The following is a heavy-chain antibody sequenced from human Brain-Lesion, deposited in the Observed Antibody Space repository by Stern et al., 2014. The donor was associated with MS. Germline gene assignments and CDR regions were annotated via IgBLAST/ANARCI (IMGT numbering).Heavy chain of an antibody. D-gene: IGHD2-2*01. CDR1: GYTFSSYD. J-gene: IGHJ4*02. V-gene: IGHV1-8*01. Sequence: QDQLVQSGAEVKKPGASVKVSCKASGYTFSSYDITWVRQASGHGLEWMGWMNPYSGNTGYAQKFKGRASMTSDPSISTVYMELTSLTSDDTAVYFGARAVRNQLLSEYWGQGTLVTVSS. CDR2: MNPYSGNT. CDR3: ARAVRNQLLSEY.